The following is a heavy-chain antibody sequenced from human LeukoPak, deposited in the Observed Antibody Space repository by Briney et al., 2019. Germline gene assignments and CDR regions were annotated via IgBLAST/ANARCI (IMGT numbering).Heavy chain of an antibody. Sequence: GGSLRLSCTASGFTFSSYGMHWVRQAPGKGLEWVAFIRYDGSNKYYADSVKGRFTITRDNSKDTLYLRMNSLRAEDTAVYYCAKGQGGYSYGHDAFDIWGQGTMVTVSS. CDR2: IRYDGSNK. D-gene: IGHD5-18*01. CDR3: AKGQGGYSYGHDAFDI. CDR1: GFTFSSYG. V-gene: IGHV3-30*02. J-gene: IGHJ3*02.